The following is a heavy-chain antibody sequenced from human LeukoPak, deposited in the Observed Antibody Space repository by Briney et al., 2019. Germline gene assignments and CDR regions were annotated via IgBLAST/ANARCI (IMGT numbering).Heavy chain of an antibody. V-gene: IGHV4-59*01. CDR1: GGSISSYY. D-gene: IGHD2-15*01. CDR3: ARAYCSGGSCYFDY. Sequence: PSGTLSLTCTVSGGSISSYYWSWIRQPPGKGLEWLGYIYYSGSTNYNPSLKSRVTISVDTSKNQFSLKLSSVTAADTAVYYCARAYCSGGSCYFDYWGQGTLVTVSS. CDR2: IYYSGST. J-gene: IGHJ4*02.